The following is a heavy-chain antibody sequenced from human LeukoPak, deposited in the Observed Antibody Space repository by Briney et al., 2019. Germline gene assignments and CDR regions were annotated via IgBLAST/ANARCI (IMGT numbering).Heavy chain of an antibody. D-gene: IGHD6-19*01. CDR1: GFTFSNAW. CDR3: ITRWLVRNYYYGMDV. V-gene: IGHV3-15*01. J-gene: IGHJ6*02. Sequence: PGGSLRLSCAASGFTFSNAWMSWVRQAPGKGLEWVGRIKSKTDGGTTDYAAPVKGRFTISRDDSKNTLYLQMNSLKTEDTAVYYCITRWLVRNYYYGMDVWGQGTTVPVSS. CDR2: IKSKTDGGTT.